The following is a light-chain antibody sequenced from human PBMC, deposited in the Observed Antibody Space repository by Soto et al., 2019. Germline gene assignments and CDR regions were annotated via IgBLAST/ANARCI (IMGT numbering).Light chain of an antibody. Sequence: EIVFTQSPSTLSFSPVERATLSCRASQNINSYLAWYQQKPGQAPRLLIYATSNRATGIPARFSGSGSGTDFTLSISSLEPEDFAVYYCQQRSSWPFTFGPGTKVDIK. CDR1: QNINSY. V-gene: IGKV3-11*01. CDR2: ATS. CDR3: QQRSSWPFT. J-gene: IGKJ3*01.